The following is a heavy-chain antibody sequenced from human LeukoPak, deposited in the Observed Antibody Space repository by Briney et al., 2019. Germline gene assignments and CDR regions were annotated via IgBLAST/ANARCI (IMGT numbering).Heavy chain of an antibody. J-gene: IGHJ4*02. V-gene: IGHV3-30*18. CDR1: GFTFSSSG. CDR3: AKDRGATGTTGFDY. CDR2: ISYDGSNK. Sequence: SGGSLRLSCAASGFTFSSSGVHWVRQAPGKGLEWVALISYDGSNKCYADSVKGRFTISRDNSENTLYLQMDSLRAEDTAVYYCAKDRGATGTTGFDYWGQGTLVTVSS. D-gene: IGHD1-1*01.